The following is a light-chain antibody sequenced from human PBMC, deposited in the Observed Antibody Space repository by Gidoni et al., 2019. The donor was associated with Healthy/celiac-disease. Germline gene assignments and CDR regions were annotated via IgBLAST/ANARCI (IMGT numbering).Light chain of an antibody. CDR1: SSHLGSNT. V-gene: IGLV1-44*01. Sequence: QSVLTQPPSASGTPGQRVTISCSGSSSHLGSNTVNWYQQLPGTGPKLLIYSNNQRPSGVPDRFSGSKSGTSASLAISGLQSEDEADYYCAAWDDSLNGFYVFGTGTKVTVL. CDR2: SNN. CDR3: AAWDDSLNGFYV. J-gene: IGLJ1*01.